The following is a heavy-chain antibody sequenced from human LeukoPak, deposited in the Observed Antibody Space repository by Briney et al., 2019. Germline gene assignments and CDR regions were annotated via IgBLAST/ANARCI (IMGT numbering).Heavy chain of an antibody. V-gene: IGHV3-30*04. J-gene: IGHJ4*02. D-gene: IGHD5-18*01. CDR1: GFTFSSYA. CDR2: ISYDGSNK. CDR3: ARDTSDTAMVFDY. Sequence: GGSLRLSCAASGFTFSSYAMHWVRQAPGRGLEWVAVISYDGSNKYYADSVKGRFTISRDNSKNTLYLQMNSLRAEDTAAYYCARDTSDTAMVFDYWGQGTLVTVSS.